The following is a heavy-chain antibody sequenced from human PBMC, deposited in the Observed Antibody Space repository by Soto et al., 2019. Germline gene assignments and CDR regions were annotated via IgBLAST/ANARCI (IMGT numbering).Heavy chain of an antibody. J-gene: IGHJ6*02. CDR3: ARDVVVVAATTYYYYGMDV. CDR1: YW. V-gene: IGHV5-51*01. CDR2: IYPGDSDT. D-gene: IGHD2-15*01. Sequence: YWIGWVRQMPGKGLEWMGIIYPGDSDTRYSPSFQGQVTISADKSISTAYLQWSSLKASDTAMYYCARDVVVVAATTYYYYGMDVWGQGTTVTVSS.